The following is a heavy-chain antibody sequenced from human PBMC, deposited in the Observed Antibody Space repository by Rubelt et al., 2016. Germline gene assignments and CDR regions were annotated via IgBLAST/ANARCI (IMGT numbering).Heavy chain of an antibody. CDR2: INAGNGNT. V-gene: IGHV1-3*01. Sequence: QVQLVQSGAEVKKPGASVKVSCKASGYTFTSYAMHWVSQAPGQRLEWMGWINAGNGNTKYSQKFQGRVTITRDTSASTAYMGLSSLGSEDTAVYYCARMRGPYSSSGGEFDPWGQGTLVTVSS. CDR1: GYTFTSYA. D-gene: IGHD6-13*01. J-gene: IGHJ5*02. CDR3: ARMRGPYSSSGGEFDP.